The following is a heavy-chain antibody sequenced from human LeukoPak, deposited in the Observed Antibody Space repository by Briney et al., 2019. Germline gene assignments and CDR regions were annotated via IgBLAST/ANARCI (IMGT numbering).Heavy chain of an antibody. CDR3: AKYAPPTTVVTRYFDY. CDR1: GGTFSSYA. J-gene: IGHJ4*02. V-gene: IGHV3-23*01. D-gene: IGHD4-23*01. Sequence: SCKASGGTFSSYAMAWVRQAPEQGLEWVSVIGRSGADIQYADSVKGRFTISRDNSKNMLYLQMSSLRAEDTAVYYCAKYAPPTTVVTRYFDYWGQGTLVTVSS. CDR2: IGRSGADI.